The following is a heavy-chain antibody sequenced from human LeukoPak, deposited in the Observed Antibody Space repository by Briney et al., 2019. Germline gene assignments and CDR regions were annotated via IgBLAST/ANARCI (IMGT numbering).Heavy chain of an antibody. CDR1: GDTFSSYD. CDR2: ITPIFETP. V-gene: IGHV1-69*13. Sequence: ASVKVSCKASGDTFSSYDISWVRQAPGQGLEWIGGITPIFETPNYAQKFQGRVTITADESTRTAYMELRSLRSEDTAVYYCARGWLAETIMVTPYNYWGQGTLVTVSS. CDR3: ARGWLAETIMVTPYNY. D-gene: IGHD4-23*01. J-gene: IGHJ4*02.